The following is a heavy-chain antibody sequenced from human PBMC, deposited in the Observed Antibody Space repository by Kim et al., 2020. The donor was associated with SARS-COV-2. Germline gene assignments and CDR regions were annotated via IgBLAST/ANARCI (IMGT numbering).Heavy chain of an antibody. CDR3: ARDYGDHDAFDI. CDR1: GFTFSSYG. Sequence: GGSLRLSCAASGFTFSSYGMHWVRQAPGKGLEWVAVISYDGSNKYYADSVKGRFTISRDNSKNTLYLQMNSLRAEDTAGYYCARDYGDHDAFDIWGQGT. D-gene: IGHD4-17*01. V-gene: IGHV3-30*03. J-gene: IGHJ3*02. CDR2: ISYDGSNK.